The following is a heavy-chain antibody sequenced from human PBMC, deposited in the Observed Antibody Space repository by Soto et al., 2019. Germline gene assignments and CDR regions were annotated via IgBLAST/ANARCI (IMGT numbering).Heavy chain of an antibody. J-gene: IGHJ6*02. Sequence: GGSLRLSCSASGFTFSDENMSWVRQVPGKGLEWVSGISGGGSYIFYADSVQGRFSISRDNPKNSLFLEMNSLRVEDTAVYYCARDSDCHSTSCFFPPHVWGQETTVTVS. CDR1: GFTFSDEN. D-gene: IGHD2-2*01. CDR2: ISGGGSYI. CDR3: ARDSDCHSTSCFFPPHV. V-gene: IGHV3-21*06.